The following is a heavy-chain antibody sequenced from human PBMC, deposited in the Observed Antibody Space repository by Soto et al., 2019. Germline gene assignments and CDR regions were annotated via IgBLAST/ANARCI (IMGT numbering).Heavy chain of an antibody. V-gene: IGHV4-30-2*01. CDR3: ARSRGFDY. Sequence: SETLSLTCGVSGGSLSGATYSWNWIRQPPGKGLEWIGYIFPSGTTYYNPSLKSRVTIPIDVSKNQFSLSLRSLTAADTAVYYCARSRGFDYWSQGTLVTVSS. CDR2: IFPSGTT. D-gene: IGHD3-10*01. J-gene: IGHJ4*02. CDR1: GGSLSGATYS.